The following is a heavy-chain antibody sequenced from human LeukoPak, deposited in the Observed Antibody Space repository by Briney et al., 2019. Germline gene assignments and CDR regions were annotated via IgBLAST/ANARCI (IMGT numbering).Heavy chain of an antibody. D-gene: IGHD1-26*01. CDR2: IDYSGST. Sequence: SDALSLTCTVSGGSISSYYWSWIRHPPGKGLEWIGYIDYSGSTKYNPSLKSRVTLSLDTSKNQFSLQLTSVTAADTAVYYCARGGSYYYLDYWGQGTLVTVSS. V-gene: IGHV4-59*07. CDR3: ARGGSYYYLDY. CDR1: GGSISSYY. J-gene: IGHJ4*02.